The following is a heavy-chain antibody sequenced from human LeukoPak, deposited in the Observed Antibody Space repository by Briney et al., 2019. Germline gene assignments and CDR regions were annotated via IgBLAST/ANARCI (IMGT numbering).Heavy chain of an antibody. Sequence: GASVKVSCKASGYTFTGYYMHWVRQAPGQGLEWMGWINPNSGGTKYAQKFQGRVTMTRDTSIRTAYMELTRLRSDDTAVYYCARASGYYYGSGSYAGSYDAFDIWGQGTMVTVSS. CDR3: ARASGYYYGSGSYAGSYDAFDI. CDR2: INPNSGGT. J-gene: IGHJ3*02. CDR1: GYTFTGYY. V-gene: IGHV1-2*02. D-gene: IGHD3-10*01.